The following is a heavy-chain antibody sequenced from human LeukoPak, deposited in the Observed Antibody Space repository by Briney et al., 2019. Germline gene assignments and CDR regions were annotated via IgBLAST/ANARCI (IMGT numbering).Heavy chain of an antibody. D-gene: IGHD4-17*01. CDR1: GGSISSYY. J-gene: IGHJ4*02. CDR2: IYYSGST. V-gene: IGHV4-59*01. CDR3: ARGRLGDYYFDY. Sequence: KSSETLSLTCTVSGGSISSYYWSWIRQPPGKGLEWIGYIYYSGSTNYNPSLKSRVTISVDTSKNQFSLKLSSVTAADTAVYYCARGRLGDYYFDYWGQGTLVTVSS.